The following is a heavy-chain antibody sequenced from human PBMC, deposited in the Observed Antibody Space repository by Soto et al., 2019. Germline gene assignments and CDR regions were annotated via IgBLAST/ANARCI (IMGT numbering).Heavy chain of an antibody. J-gene: IGHJ4*02. CDR3: ARGVPRGQQQLILDY. CDR1: GYTFTSYG. V-gene: IGHV1-18*01. CDR2: ISAYNGNT. Sequence: QVQLVQSGAEVKKPGASVKLSCKASGYTFTSYGISWVRQAPGQALEWMGWISAYNGNTNYAQKLQGRVTMTTDTSTSTAYMELRSLRSDDTAVYYCARGVPRGQQQLILDYWGQGTLVTVSS. D-gene: IGHD6-13*01.